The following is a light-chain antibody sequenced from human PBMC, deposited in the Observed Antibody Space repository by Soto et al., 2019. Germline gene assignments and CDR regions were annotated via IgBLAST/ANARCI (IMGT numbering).Light chain of an antibody. CDR3: QQYNNWPRT. CDR2: GAS. CDR1: QSVSSN. Sequence: EIVRTQSPATLSVSPGERATLSCRASQSVSSNLAWYQQKPGQAPRLLIYGASTRATGIPARFSGSGSGTEFTLTISSLQSEDFAVYYCQQYNNWPRTFGQGTKVEI. V-gene: IGKV3-15*01. J-gene: IGKJ1*01.